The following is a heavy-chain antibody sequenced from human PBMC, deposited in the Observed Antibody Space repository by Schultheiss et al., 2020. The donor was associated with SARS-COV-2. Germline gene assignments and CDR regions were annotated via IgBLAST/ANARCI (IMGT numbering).Heavy chain of an antibody. D-gene: IGHD3-10*01. CDR3: RKENGGFDY. V-gene: IGHV4-39*07. Sequence: SETLSLTCTVSGGSISSSSYYWGWIRQPPGKGLEWIGEINHSGSTNYNPSLKSRVTISVDTSKNQFSLKLSSVTAADTAVYYCRKENGGFDYWGQGTLVTVSS. CDR1: GGSISSSSYY. CDR2: INHSGST. J-gene: IGHJ4*02.